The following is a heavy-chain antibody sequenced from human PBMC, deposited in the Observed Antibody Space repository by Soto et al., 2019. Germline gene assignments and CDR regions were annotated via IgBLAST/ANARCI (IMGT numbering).Heavy chain of an antibody. Sequence: SETLSLTCAVYGGSFSGYYWSWVRQPPGKEPEWIGEINHSGSTNYNPSLKSRVTISVDTFKNQFSLKLSSVTAADTAVYYCARGRYCSGGTCYSDYWGQGTLVTVSS. D-gene: IGHD2-15*01. J-gene: IGHJ4*02. V-gene: IGHV4-34*01. CDR1: GGSFSGYY. CDR2: INHSGST. CDR3: ARGRYCSGGTCYSDY.